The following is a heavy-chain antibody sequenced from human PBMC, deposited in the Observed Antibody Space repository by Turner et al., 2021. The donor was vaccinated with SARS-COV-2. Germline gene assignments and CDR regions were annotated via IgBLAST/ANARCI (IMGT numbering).Heavy chain of an antibody. V-gene: IGHV3-9*01. D-gene: IGHD4-17*01. Sequence: EVQLVESGGGLVQPGRSLRLSCAASGFTFDDYAIPWVRQAPGKGLGWVSGVSWNSGTIGYADSVKGRFTISRDNAKNSLYLQLNSLRAEDTALYYCAKDRGYGDYSQYGMDVWGQGTTVTVSS. J-gene: IGHJ6*02. CDR2: VSWNSGTI. CDR3: AKDRGYGDYSQYGMDV. CDR1: GFTFDDYA.